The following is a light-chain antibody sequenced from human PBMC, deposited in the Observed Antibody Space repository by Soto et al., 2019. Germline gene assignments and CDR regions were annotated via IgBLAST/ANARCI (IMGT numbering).Light chain of an antibody. CDR3: QHYGSAPRT. CDR1: QSVSSSY. V-gene: IGKV3-20*01. Sequence: EIVLTQSPGTLSLSPGERATLSCRASQSVSSSYLAWYQQKPGQAPKLLIYGVSSRATAIPDRFSGSGSGTDFTLTISRLEPEDFAVYYCQHYGSAPRTFGGGTKVEIK. CDR2: GVS. J-gene: IGKJ4*01.